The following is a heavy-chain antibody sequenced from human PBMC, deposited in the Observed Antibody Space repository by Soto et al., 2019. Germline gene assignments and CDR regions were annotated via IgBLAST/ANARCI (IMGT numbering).Heavy chain of an antibody. CDR1: GFTFSDYS. V-gene: IGHV3-11*01. Sequence: QVQLVESGGGLVKPGESLRLSCAASGFTFSDYSMGWIRQAPGKGLEWISYISSSGSTIYYAYSVKGRFTISRDNAKNSLYLQMNSLRAEDTAVYYCARDRFYYGGNPYYWGQGTLVTVSS. J-gene: IGHJ4*02. D-gene: IGHD4-17*01. CDR2: ISSSGSTI. CDR3: ARDRFYYGGNPYY.